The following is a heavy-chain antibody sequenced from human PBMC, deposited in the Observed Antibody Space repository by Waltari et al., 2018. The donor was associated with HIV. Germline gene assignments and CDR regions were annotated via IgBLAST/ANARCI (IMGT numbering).Heavy chain of an antibody. Sequence: QVQLVESGGGVVKPGGSLRLSCAASGFTFSSYGSHWVRQAPGKGLEWVAFIRYDGSNKYYADSVKGRFTISRDNSKNTLYLQMNSLRAEDTAVYYCAKDVGSSWPPDYWGQGTLVTVSS. CDR1: GFTFSSYG. V-gene: IGHV3-30*02. CDR2: IRYDGSNK. J-gene: IGHJ4*02. D-gene: IGHD6-13*01. CDR3: AKDVGSSWPPDY.